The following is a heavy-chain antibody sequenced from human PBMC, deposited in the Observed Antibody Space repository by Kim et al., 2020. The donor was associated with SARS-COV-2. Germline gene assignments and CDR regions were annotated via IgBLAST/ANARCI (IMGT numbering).Heavy chain of an antibody. V-gene: IGHV4-31*11. CDR3: ARGAELLWFGE. J-gene: IGHJ4*02. Sequence: SETLSLTCEVSGASLSSGGQYWSWLRQHPVKGLECIGNIYSSDSTTSYNPSLESRIMISVDTSKNHFSLNLNSVTAADTAIYYCARGAELLWFGEWGQGTLVTVSP. CDR2: IYSSDST. D-gene: IGHD3-10*01. CDR1: GASLSSGGQY.